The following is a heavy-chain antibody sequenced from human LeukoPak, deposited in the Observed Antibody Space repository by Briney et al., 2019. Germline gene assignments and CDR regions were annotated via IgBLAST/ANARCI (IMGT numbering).Heavy chain of an antibody. J-gene: IGHJ4*02. CDR1: GGSISSYY. CDR2: IYYSGST. D-gene: IGHD6-19*01. CDR3: ARLRVAVAGFDY. V-gene: IGHV4-59*01. Sequence: SETLSLTCTVSGGSISSYYWSWIRQPPGKGLEWIGDIYYSGSTNYNPSLKSRVTISVDASKNQFSLKLSSVTAADTAVYYCARLRVAVAGFDYWGQGTLVTVSS.